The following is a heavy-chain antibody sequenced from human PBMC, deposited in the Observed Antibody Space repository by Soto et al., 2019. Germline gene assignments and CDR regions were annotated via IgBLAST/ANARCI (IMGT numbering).Heavy chain of an antibody. D-gene: IGHD3-10*01. CDR1: GFTFSSYA. CDR3: AKDLLWFGELSYAFDI. V-gene: IGHV3-23*01. Sequence: GGSLRLSCAASGFTFSSYAMSWVRQAPGKGLEWVSAISGSGGSTYYADSVKGRFTISRDNSKNTLYLQMNSLRAEDTAVYYCAKDLLWFGELSYAFDIWGQGTMVTVSS. J-gene: IGHJ3*02. CDR2: ISGSGGST.